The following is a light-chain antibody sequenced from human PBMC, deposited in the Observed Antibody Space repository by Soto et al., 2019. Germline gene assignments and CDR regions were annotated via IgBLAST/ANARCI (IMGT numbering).Light chain of an antibody. CDR3: SSYTSSSRL. J-gene: IGLJ1*01. V-gene: IGLV2-14*01. CDR1: SIDVGGYNY. Sequence: QSVLTQPASVSGSPGQSITISCTGTSIDVGGYNYVSWYQQHPGKAPKLMIYDVSNRPSGVSNRFSGSKSGNTASLTISGLQAEDEADYYCSSYTSSSRLFGTGTKVTVL. CDR2: DVS.